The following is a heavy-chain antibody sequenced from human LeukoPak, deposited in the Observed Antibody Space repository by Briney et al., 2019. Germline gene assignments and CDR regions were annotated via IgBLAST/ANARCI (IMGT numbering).Heavy chain of an antibody. D-gene: IGHD6-19*01. CDR3: ARAAMAGTVDY. V-gene: IGHV3-7*04. J-gene: IGHJ4*02. Sequence: GGSLRLSCAASGFTFSIYWMSWVRQAPGKGLEWVANINQDGSEKYYVDSVKGRFTISRDNAKNLLSLQMNSLRGEDTAVYYCARAAMAGTVDYWGQGTLVTVSS. CDR1: GFTFSIYW. CDR2: INQDGSEK.